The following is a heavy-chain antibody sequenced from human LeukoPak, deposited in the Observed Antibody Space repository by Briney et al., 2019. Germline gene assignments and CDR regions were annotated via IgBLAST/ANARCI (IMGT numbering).Heavy chain of an antibody. CDR2: INPYSGGT. J-gene: IGHJ4*02. CDR3: ATDQGATPPRN. D-gene: IGHD1-26*01. V-gene: IGHV1-2*02. Sequence: ASVKVSCKASGSSSTGHYMHWVRQAPGQGLEWMGWINPYSGGTNYAQKFQGRVTMTRDTSISTAYMELSRLRSDDTGVYYCATDQGATPPRNWGQGTLVTVSS. CDR1: GSSSTGHY.